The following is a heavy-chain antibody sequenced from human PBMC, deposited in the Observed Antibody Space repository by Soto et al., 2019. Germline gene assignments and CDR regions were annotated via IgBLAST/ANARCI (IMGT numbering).Heavy chain of an antibody. Sequence: QVQLVQSGAEVKKPGSSVKVSCKASGGTFSSYAISWVRQAPGQGLEWMGGIIPIFGTANYAQKFQSRVTITADESTSTAYMELSSLRSEDTAVYYCAISYDFWSGYQHQFRLVWGQGTTVTVSS. CDR3: AISYDFWSGYQHQFRLV. CDR1: GGTFSSYA. J-gene: IGHJ6*02. D-gene: IGHD3-3*01. V-gene: IGHV1-69*01. CDR2: IIPIFGTA.